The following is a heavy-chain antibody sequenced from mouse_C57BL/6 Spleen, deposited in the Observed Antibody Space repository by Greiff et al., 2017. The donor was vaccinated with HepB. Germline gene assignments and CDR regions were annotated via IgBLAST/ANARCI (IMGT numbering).Heavy chain of an antibody. CDR3: ARNLRRDYYAMDY. V-gene: IGHV5-17*01. CDR2: ISSGSSTI. D-gene: IGHD2-12*01. CDR1: GFTFSDYG. J-gene: IGHJ4*01. Sequence: EVKVVESGGGLVKPGGSLKLSCAASGFTFSDYGMHWVRQAPEKGLEWVAYISSGSSTIYYADTVKGRFTISRDNAKNTLFLQMTSLRSEDTAMYYCARNLRRDYYAMDYWGQGTSVTVSS.